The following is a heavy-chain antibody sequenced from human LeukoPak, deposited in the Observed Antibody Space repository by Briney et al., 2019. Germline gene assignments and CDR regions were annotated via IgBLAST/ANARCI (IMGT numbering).Heavy chain of an antibody. CDR3: AKSSLGGYFDY. J-gene: IGHJ4*01. CDR1: GGSISSGSYY. CDR2: VFTRGTT. V-gene: IGHV4-61*09. Sequence: SETLSLTCTVSGGSISSGSYYWNWIRQPAGKRLEWLGHVFTRGTTNYNASLEGRLTISLDTARNQFSLYLSSVTAADTAMYFFAKSSLGGYFDYLGQGTLFTGSS.